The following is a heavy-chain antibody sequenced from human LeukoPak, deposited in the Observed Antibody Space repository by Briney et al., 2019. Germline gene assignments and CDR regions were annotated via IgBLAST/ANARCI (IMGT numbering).Heavy chain of an antibody. J-gene: IGHJ4*02. V-gene: IGHV3-21*01. CDR2: ISSSSSYI. CDR3: ARDRWDGYNREYFDY. Sequence: GGFLRLSCAASGFTFSSYSMNWVRQAPGKGLEWVSSISSSSSYIYYADSVKGRFTISRDNAKNSLYLQMNSLRAEDTAVYYCARDRWDGYNREYFDYWGQGTLVTVSS. CDR1: GFTFSSYS. D-gene: IGHD5-24*01.